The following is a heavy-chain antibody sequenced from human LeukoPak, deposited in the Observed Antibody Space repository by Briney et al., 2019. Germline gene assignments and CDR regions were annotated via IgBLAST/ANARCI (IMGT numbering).Heavy chain of an antibody. V-gene: IGHV4-39*07. Sequence: SETLSLTCTVSGGSISSSSYYWGWIRQPPGKGLEWIGSIYYSGSTYYNPSLKSRVTISVDTSKNQFSLKLSSVTAADTAVYYCARDPPYSAFDIWGQGTMVTVSS. J-gene: IGHJ3*02. CDR1: GGSISSSSYY. CDR3: ARDPPYSAFDI. D-gene: IGHD3-16*01. CDR2: IYYSGST.